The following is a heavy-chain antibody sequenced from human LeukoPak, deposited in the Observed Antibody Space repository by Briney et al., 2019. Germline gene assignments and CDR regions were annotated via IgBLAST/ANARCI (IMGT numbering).Heavy chain of an antibody. Sequence: GGSLRLSCAASGFTFSSYAMSWVRQAPGKGLEWVSAISGSGGSTYYADSVKGRFTISRDNSKNTLYLQMNSLRAEDTAVYYCAKDYYDILTGHYNSLDYWGQGTLVTVSS. CDR1: GFTFSSYA. J-gene: IGHJ4*02. D-gene: IGHD3-9*01. CDR3: AKDYYDILTGHYNSLDY. V-gene: IGHV3-23*01. CDR2: ISGSGGST.